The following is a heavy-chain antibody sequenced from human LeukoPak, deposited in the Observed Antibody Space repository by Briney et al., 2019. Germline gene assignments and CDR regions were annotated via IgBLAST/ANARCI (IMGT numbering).Heavy chain of an antibody. CDR1: GGSFSGYY. J-gene: IGHJ4*02. CDR3: ARRPLGIAAAATIDY. V-gene: IGHV4-34*01. CDR2: INHSGST. Sequence: PSETLSLTCAVYGGSFSGYYWSWIRQPPGKGPEWIGEINHSGSTNYNPSLKSRVTISVDTSKNQFSLKLSSVTAADTAVYYCARRPLGIAAAATIDYWGQGTLVTVSS. D-gene: IGHD6-13*01.